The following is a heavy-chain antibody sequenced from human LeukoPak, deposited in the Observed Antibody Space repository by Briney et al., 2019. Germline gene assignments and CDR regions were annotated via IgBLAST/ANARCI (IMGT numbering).Heavy chain of an antibody. CDR2: INSNGGRT. J-gene: IGHJ4*02. CDR3: ARDAGWGYYDL. V-gene: IGHV3-20*04. Sequence: GGSLRLSCAASGFTFDDFGMTWVRQAPGKGLEWVSSINSNGGRTTYGDSVKGRFAISRDYASNSVFLQMDSLRAEDTSVYYCARDAGWGYYDLWGQGTPVTVSS. D-gene: IGHD1-26*01. CDR1: GFTFDDFG.